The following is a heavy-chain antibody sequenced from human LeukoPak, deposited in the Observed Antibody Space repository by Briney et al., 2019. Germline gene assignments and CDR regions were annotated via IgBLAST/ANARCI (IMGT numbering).Heavy chain of an antibody. J-gene: IGHJ4*02. D-gene: IGHD2-21*02. V-gene: IGHV1-24*01. CDR2: FDPEDGET. Sequence: ASVKVSCKVSGYTLTELSMHWVRQAPGKGLEWMGGFDPEDGETIYAQKFQGRVTMTEDTSTDTAYMELSSLRSEDTAVYYCARANLAYCGGDCYSGFFYWGQGTLVTVSS. CDR3: ARANLAYCGGDCYSGFFY. CDR1: GYTLTELS.